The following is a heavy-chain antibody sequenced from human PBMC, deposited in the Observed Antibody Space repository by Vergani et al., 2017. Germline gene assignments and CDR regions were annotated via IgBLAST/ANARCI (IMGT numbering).Heavy chain of an antibody. D-gene: IGHD6-13*01. CDR3: TRHEPSSWYDGY. J-gene: IGHJ4*02. CDR1: GFTFSSYS. CDR2: ISSSSSYI. V-gene: IGHV3-21*01. Sequence: EVQLVESGGGLVKPGGSLRLSCAASGFTFSSYSMNWVRQAPGKGLEWVSSISSSSSYIYYADSVKGRFTISRDNAKNSLYLQMNSLRAEDTAVYYCTRHEPSSWYDGYWGQGTLVTVSS.